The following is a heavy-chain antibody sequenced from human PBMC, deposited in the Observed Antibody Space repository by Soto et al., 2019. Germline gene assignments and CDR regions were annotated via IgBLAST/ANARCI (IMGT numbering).Heavy chain of an antibody. CDR2: ISYDGSNK. V-gene: IGHV3-30-3*01. CDR1: GFTLSRYA. D-gene: IGHD3-22*01. J-gene: IGHJ4*02. Sequence: QVQLVESGGGVVQPGRSLRISCAASGFTLSRYAMHWVRQAPGKGLEWVAVISYDGSNKDYADSVKGRFTISRDNSKNTLNLQMNSLRAEDTAVFYCARAQGPYYYDSSGLIDYWGQGTLVSVSS. CDR3: ARAQGPYYYDSSGLIDY.